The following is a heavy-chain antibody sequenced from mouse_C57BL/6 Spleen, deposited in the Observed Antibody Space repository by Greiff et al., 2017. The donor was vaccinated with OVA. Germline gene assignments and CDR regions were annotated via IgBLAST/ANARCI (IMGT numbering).Heavy chain of an antibody. Sequence: EVKVVESGEGLVKPGGSLKLSCAASGFTFSSYAMSWVRQTPEKRLEWVAYISSGGDYTYYADTVKGRFTISRDNARNTLYLQMSSLKSEDTAIYYCTRGDYGSPWFAYWGQGTLVTVSA. D-gene: IGHD1-1*01. CDR2: ISSGGDYT. CDR3: TRGDYGSPWFAY. CDR1: GFTFSSYA. J-gene: IGHJ3*01. V-gene: IGHV5-9-1*02.